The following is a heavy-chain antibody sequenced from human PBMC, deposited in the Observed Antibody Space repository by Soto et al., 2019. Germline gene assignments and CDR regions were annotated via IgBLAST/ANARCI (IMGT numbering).Heavy chain of an antibody. CDR2: IDWDDDK. J-gene: IGHJ4*01. CDR1: GFSLSTSGMC. Sequence: SGPTLVNPTQTLTLTCTFSGFSLSTSGMCVSWIRQPPGKALEWLALIDWDDDKYYSTYLKTRLTISKDTSKNQVFLTMTNMDPVDTATYYCARTACRDGYNSGGYFDYWGHGTLVTAPQ. D-gene: IGHD5-12*01. V-gene: IGHV2-70*01. CDR3: ARTACRDGYNSGGYFDY.